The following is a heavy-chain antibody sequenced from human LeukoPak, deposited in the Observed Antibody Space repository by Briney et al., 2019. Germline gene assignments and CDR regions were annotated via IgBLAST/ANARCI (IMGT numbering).Heavy chain of an antibody. V-gene: IGHV5-51*01. J-gene: IGHJ4*02. D-gene: IGHD4-17*01. CDR1: GYSFPAYW. Sequence: GESLKISCKGSGYSFPAYWIGWVRQMPGKGLEWMGVIYPGDSDTRYSPSFQGQVTISADMSISTAYLQWSSLKASGTAMYYCARSSDYVFDYWGQGALVSVSS. CDR3: ARSSDYVFDY. CDR2: IYPGDSDT.